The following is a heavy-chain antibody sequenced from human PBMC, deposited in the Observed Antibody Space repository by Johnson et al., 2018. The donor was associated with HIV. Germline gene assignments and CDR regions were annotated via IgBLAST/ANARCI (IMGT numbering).Heavy chain of an antibody. Sequence: VQLVESGGGLVQPGRSLRLSCAASGFTFDDYAMHWVRQAPGKGLEWVSGISWNSGSIGYADSVKGRFTISRDNAKNSLYLQMNSLRAEDTALYYCATSTASDALDIWGQGTMVTVSA. CDR2: ISWNSGSI. D-gene: IGHD1-1*01. CDR1: GFTFDDYA. J-gene: IGHJ3*02. V-gene: IGHV3-9*01. CDR3: ATSTASDALDI.